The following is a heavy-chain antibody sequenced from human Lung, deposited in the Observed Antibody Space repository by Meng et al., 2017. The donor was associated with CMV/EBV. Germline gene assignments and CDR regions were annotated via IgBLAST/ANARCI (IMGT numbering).Heavy chain of an antibody. CDR2: IYYSGRT. V-gene: IGHV4-61*03. CDR1: GGSVSSGSSY. CDR3: ARKAIAVADPFDS. Sequence: VSGGSVSSGSSYWSWIRQPPGKGLEWIGYIYYSGRTHYKPSLKSRVTISVDTSKNHFSLRLSSVTAADTAVYYCARKAIAVADPFDSWGQGTLVTVSS. D-gene: IGHD6-19*01. J-gene: IGHJ4*02.